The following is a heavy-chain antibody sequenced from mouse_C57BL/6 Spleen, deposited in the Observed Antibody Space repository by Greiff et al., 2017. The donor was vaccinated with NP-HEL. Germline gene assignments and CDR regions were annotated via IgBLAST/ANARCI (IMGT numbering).Heavy chain of an antibody. CDR1: GFNIKNTY. D-gene: IGHD2-3*01. Sequence: EVQLQQSVAELVRPGASVKLSCTASGFNIKNTYMHWVKQRPEQGLEWIGRIDPANGNTKYAPKFQGKATITADTSSNTAYLQLSSLTSEDTAIYYCARGDGYSRGFYWYFDVWGTGTTVTVSS. J-gene: IGHJ1*03. V-gene: IGHV14-3*01. CDR3: ARGDGYSRGFYWYFDV. CDR2: IDPANGNT.